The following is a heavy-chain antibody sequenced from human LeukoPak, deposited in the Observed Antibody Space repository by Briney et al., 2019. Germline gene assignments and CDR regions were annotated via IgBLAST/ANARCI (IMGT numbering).Heavy chain of an antibody. Sequence: SVKVSCKASGGTFSSHAISWVRQAPGQGLEWMGRIIPIFGTANYAQKFQGRVTITTDESTSTAYMELSSLRSEDTAVYYCARDSETPATAISDYWGQGTLVTVSS. D-gene: IGHD2-2*02. CDR1: GGTFSSHA. CDR3: ARDSETPATAISDY. CDR2: IIPIFGTA. J-gene: IGHJ4*02. V-gene: IGHV1-69*05.